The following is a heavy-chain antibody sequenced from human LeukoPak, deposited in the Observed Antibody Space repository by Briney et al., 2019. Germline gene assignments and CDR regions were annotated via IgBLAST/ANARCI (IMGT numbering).Heavy chain of an antibody. CDR3: TTLGYHLDS. J-gene: IGHJ4*02. Sequence: PGGSLRLSCAASGFDFGAYEMNWVRQAPGKGLEWVAYFAGSDTTKYYADFVRGRFTFSRDNAKNSLYLQMNSLRAEDTALYYCTTLGYHLDSWGQGTLVTVSS. V-gene: IGHV3-48*03. CDR1: GFDFGAYE. CDR2: FAGSDTTK. D-gene: IGHD3-22*01.